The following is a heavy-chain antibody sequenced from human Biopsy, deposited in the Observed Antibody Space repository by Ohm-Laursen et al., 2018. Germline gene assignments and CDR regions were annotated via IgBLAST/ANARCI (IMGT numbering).Heavy chain of an antibody. D-gene: IGHD3/OR15-3a*01. CDR1: GGSFSGYY. CDR2: MNHGGST. Sequence: SETLSLTCAVYGGSFSGYYWSWIRQPPGKGLEWIGEMNHGGSTNYNSSLKSRVTISVDTSKNQFSLKLNSVAAADTAVYSCARHSPAPNWTFDYWGQGTQVTVSS. CDR3: ARHSPAPNWTFDY. J-gene: IGHJ4*02. V-gene: IGHV4-34*01.